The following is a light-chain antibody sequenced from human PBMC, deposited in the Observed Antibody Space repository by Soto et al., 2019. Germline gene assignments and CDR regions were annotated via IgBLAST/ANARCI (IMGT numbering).Light chain of an antibody. CDR1: SSNIGAGYD. J-gene: IGLJ2*01. CDR3: QSYDSSLSGSI. CDR2: ANS. Sequence: QSVLTQPPSVSGAPGQRVTISCTGSSSNIGAGYDVHWYQQLPGTAPKLLIFANSKRPSGVPDRFSASKSGTSASLAITGLQAEDEADYYCQSYDSSLSGSIFGGGTKLTVL. V-gene: IGLV1-40*01.